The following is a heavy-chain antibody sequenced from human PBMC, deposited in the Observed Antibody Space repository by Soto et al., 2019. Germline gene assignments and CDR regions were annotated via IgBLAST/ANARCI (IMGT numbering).Heavy chain of an antibody. V-gene: IGHV3-30*18. D-gene: IGHD4-17*01. J-gene: IGHJ4*02. CDR2: ISYDGSNK. Sequence: QVQLVESGGGVVQPGRSLRLSCAASGFTFSSYGMHWVRQAPGKGLEWVAVISYDGSNKYYADSVKGRFTISRDNSKNTLYLQMNSLRADDTAVYYCAKDRGDCDYGFYDYWGQGTLVTVSS. CDR3: AKDRGDCDYGFYDY. CDR1: GFTFSSYG.